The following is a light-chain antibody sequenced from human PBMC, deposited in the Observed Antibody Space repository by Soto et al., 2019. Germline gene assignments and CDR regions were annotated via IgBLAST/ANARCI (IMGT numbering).Light chain of an antibody. V-gene: IGKV1-27*01. CDR2: SAS. Sequence: DIRMTQSPSSLSAFVGDTVTITCRASQDIIYYLAWYQQKPGKIPKLLIHSASTLQIGVQSRFSGTGSGTVFTLTINNPQPEDVATYYCQQYNSAPNTFGQGSRLEIK. J-gene: IGKJ2*01. CDR1: QDIIYY. CDR3: QQYNSAPNT.